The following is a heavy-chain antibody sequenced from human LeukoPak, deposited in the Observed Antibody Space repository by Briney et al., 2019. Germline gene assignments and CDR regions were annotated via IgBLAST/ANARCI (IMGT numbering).Heavy chain of an antibody. CDR2: INAGNGNT. CDR1: GYTFTSYA. D-gene: IGHD4-17*01. CDR3: ARDGYGDTSGGYYFDY. V-gene: IGHV1-3*01. J-gene: IGHJ4*02. Sequence: GASVKVSCKASGYTFTSYAMHWVRQAPGQRLEWMGWINAGNGNTKYSQKFQGRVTITRDTSASTAYMELSSLRSEDTAVYYCARDGYGDTSGGYYFDYWGQGTLVTVSS.